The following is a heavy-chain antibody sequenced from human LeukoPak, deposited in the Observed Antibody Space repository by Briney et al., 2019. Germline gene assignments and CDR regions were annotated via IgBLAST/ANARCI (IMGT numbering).Heavy chain of an antibody. CDR2: IYTSGST. Sequence: SQTLSLTCTVSGGSISSGSYYWSWIRQPAGKGLEWIGRIYTSGSTNYNPSLKSRVTISVDTSKNQFSLKLSSVTAAGTAVYYCARDVIRDYDILTGYPDDAFDIWGQGTMVTVSS. V-gene: IGHV4-61*02. CDR1: GGSISSGSYY. CDR3: ARDVIRDYDILTGYPDDAFDI. J-gene: IGHJ3*02. D-gene: IGHD3-9*01.